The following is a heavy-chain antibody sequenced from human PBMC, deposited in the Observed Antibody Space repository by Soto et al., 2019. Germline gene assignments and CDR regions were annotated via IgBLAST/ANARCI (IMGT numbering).Heavy chain of an antibody. V-gene: IGHV1-69*02. CDR2: IIPILGIA. D-gene: IGHD2-2*01. Sequence: QVQLVQSGAEVKKPGSSVKVSCKASGGTFSSYTISWVRQAPGQGXXWXXXIIPILGIANYAQKFQGRVTITADKSTSTAYMELSSLRSEDTAVYYCASLGYCSSTSCYGHWYFDLWGRGTLVTVSS. CDR3: ASLGYCSSTSCYGHWYFDL. CDR1: GGTFSSYT. J-gene: IGHJ2*01.